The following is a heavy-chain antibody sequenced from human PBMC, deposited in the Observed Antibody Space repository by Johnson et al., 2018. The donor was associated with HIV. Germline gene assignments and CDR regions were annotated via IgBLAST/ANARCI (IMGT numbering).Heavy chain of an antibody. Sequence: QLVESGGGLVQPGRSLRLSCAASGFTFDDYAMHWVRQAPGKGLEWVSGISWNSGSIGYADSVKGRFTISRDHAKNSPYLQMTSLKTEDTAVYYCTTEGAWAPLEWLRIGANAFDIWGQGTMVTVSS. CDR2: ISWNSGSI. CDR3: TTEGAWAPLEWLRIGANAFDI. D-gene: IGHD3-3*01. V-gene: IGHV3-9*01. J-gene: IGHJ3*02. CDR1: GFTFDDYA.